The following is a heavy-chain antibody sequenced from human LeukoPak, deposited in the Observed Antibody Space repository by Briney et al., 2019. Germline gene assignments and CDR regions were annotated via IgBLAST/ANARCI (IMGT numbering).Heavy chain of an antibody. CDR3: AKDRVPDSGYDIDY. Sequence: GGSLRLSCAASGFTFSGYGMYWVRQAARKGLEWVAGIYGGGGVIKYADSVKGRFTISRDNSENIPYLQMDSLRVEDTAMYYCAKDRVPDSGYDIDYWGQGTLVTVSS. CDR2: IYGGGGVI. D-gene: IGHD5-12*01. J-gene: IGHJ4*02. CDR1: GFTFSGYG. V-gene: IGHV3-23*03.